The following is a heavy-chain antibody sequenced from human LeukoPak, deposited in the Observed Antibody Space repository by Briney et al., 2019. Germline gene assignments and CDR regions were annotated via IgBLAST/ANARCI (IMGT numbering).Heavy chain of an antibody. CDR2: INPNSGDT. V-gene: IGHV1-2*02. Sequence: EASMKVSCKASGYTFTAYYMHWVRQAPGQGLEWMGCINPNSGDTDYAQKFQGRVTMTRDTSISTAYMELTRLRSDDTAVYYCARGLLSTFYYVSGTYYNLPDFDYWGQGTLITVSS. J-gene: IGHJ4*02. CDR3: ARGLLSTFYYVSGTYYNLPDFDY. CDR1: GYTFTAYY. D-gene: IGHD3-10*01.